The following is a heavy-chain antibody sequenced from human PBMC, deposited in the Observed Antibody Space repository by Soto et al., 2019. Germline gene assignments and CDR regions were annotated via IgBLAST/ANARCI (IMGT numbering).Heavy chain of an antibody. Sequence: QVQLVQSGAEVKKPGSSVKVSCKASGGTFSSYAISWVRQAPGQGLEWMGGIIPIFGTANYAQKFQGRVTITADESTSTAYMELSSLRSEDTAVYYCARDEGYCSSTSCYGRFDYWGQGTLVTVSS. V-gene: IGHV1-69*01. D-gene: IGHD2-2*01. CDR1: GGTFSSYA. CDR2: IIPIFGTA. J-gene: IGHJ4*02. CDR3: ARDEGYCSSTSCYGRFDY.